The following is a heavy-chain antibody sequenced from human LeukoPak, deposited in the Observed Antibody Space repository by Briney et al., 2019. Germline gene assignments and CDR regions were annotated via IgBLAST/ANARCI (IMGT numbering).Heavy chain of an antibody. CDR1: GGSISSGGYS. V-gene: IGHV4-30-2*01. D-gene: IGHD5-18*01. J-gene: IGHJ3*02. CDR2: IYHSGST. CDR3: ARDFGYSYGHAFDI. Sequence: SETPSLTCAVSGGSISSGGYSWSWIRQPPGKGLEWIGYIYHSGSTYYNPSLKSRVTISVDRSKNQFSLKLSSVTAADTAVYYCARDFGYSYGHAFDIWGQGTMVTVSS.